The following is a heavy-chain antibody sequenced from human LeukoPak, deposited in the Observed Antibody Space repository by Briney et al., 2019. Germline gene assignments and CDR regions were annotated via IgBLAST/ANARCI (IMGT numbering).Heavy chain of an antibody. J-gene: IGHJ4*02. CDR3: ARAGLETYYGKSYFDY. CDR2: VYYSGST. Sequence: SETLSLTCTVSGGSISSSSYYWGWIRQPPGKGLEWIGRVYYSGSTYYNPSLKSRVTISVDTSKNQFSLKLSSVTAADTAVYYCARAGLETYYGKSYFDYWGQGTLVTVSS. CDR1: GGSISSSSYY. D-gene: IGHD3-10*01. V-gene: IGHV4-39*01.